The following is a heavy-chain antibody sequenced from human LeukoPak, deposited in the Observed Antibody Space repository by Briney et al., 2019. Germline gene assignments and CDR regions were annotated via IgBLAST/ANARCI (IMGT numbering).Heavy chain of an antibody. CDR3: ARPYYDSSAPPYDY. CDR2: ISAYNGNT. J-gene: IGHJ4*02. V-gene: IGHV1-18*01. D-gene: IGHD3-22*01. CDR1: GYTFTSYG. Sequence: ASVKVSCKASGYTFTSYGISWVRQAPGQGLEWMGWISAYNGNTNYAQKLQGRVAMTTDTSTSTAYMELRSLRSDDTAVYYCARPYYDSSAPPYDYWGQGTLVTVSS.